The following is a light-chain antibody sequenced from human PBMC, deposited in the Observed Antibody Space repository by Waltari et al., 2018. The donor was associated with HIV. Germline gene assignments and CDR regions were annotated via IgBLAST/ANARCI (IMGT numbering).Light chain of an antibody. Sequence: SELTQEPAVSVALGQTVRITCQGDSLRTYYATWYQQKPGQAPVYVIYGNNVRPSGIPDRFSGSSSGDTSSLTITGAQAEDEAEYHCHSRDNEGHRVFFGGGTKLTVL. V-gene: IGLV3-19*01. CDR1: SLRTYY. CDR3: HSRDNEGHRVF. CDR2: GNN. J-gene: IGLJ2*01.